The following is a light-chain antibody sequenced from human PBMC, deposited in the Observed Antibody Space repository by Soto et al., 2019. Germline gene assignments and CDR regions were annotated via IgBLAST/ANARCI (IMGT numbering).Light chain of an antibody. CDR1: QSVSSN. J-gene: IGKJ4*01. CDR3: HQYDNSPLT. V-gene: IGKV3-20*01. Sequence: DIVITQSPATLSVSPVERATLSCRAGQSVSSNLAWYQQKPGQAPRLLIYGASSRATGIPDRFSGSGSGTDFTLTISRLEPEDFAVYYCHQYDNSPLTFGGGTKVDIK. CDR2: GAS.